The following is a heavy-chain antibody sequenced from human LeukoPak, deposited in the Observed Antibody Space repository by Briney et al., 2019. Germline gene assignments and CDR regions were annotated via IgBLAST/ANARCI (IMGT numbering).Heavy chain of an antibody. J-gene: IGHJ4*02. CDR1: GFTFSSYA. CDR3: AKVLLWFGEFGY. Sequence: PGGSLRLSCAASGFTFSSYAMSWARQAPGKGLEWVSGISSSGSGGNTYYADFVKGRFTISRDSSKNTLYLQMNSLRAEDTAVYYCAKVLLWFGEFGYWGQGTLVTVSS. CDR2: ISSSGSGGNT. D-gene: IGHD3-10*01. V-gene: IGHV3-23*01.